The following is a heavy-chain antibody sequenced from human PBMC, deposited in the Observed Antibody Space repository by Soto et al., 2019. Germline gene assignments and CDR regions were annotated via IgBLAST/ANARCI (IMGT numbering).Heavy chain of an antibody. CDR3: ARVITMDPWFDP. V-gene: IGHV3-11*01. CDR1: GFTCSDYY. J-gene: IGHJ5*02. CDR2: ISSSGSTI. Sequence: PGGSLRLSCAASGFTCSDYYMSWIRQAPGKGLEWVSYISSSGSTIYYADSVKGRFTISRDNAKNSLYLQMNSLRAEDTAVYYCARVITMDPWFDPWGQGTLVTVSS. D-gene: IGHD3-10*01.